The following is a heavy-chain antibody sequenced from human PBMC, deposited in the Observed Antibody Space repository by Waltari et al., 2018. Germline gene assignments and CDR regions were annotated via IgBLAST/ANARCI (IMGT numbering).Heavy chain of an antibody. CDR1: GFTFRSYG. J-gene: IGHJ5*02. CDR2: LWYEGRQI. Sequence: VQLMESGGGVVQPGRSLTLSCAASGFTFRSYGMHWVRQAPGKGLAWVAGLWYEGRQIYYAESVKGRFTVSGDTSKNTLCLQMSSLRADDTALYFCARGTSYTPSGSWGQGTLVTVSS. CDR3: ARGTSYTPSGS. V-gene: IGHV3-33*01. D-gene: IGHD2-2*02.